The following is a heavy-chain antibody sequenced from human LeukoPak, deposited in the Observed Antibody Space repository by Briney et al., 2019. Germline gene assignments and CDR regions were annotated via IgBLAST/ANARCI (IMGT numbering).Heavy chain of an antibody. D-gene: IGHD3/OR15-3a*01. CDR1: GGSISSGDYY. CDR3: ARWTGLSDAFDI. V-gene: IGHV4-30-4*08. J-gene: IGHJ3*02. Sequence: SETLSLTCTVSGGSISSGDYYWSWIRQPPGKGLEWIGYIYYSGSTYYNPSLKSRVTISVDTSKNQFSLKLSSVTAVDTAVYYCARWTGLSDAFDIWGQGTMVTVSS. CDR2: IYYSGST.